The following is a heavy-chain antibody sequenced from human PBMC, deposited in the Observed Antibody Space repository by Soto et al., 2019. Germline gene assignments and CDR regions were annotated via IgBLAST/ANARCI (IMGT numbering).Heavy chain of an antibody. J-gene: IGHJ4*02. CDR2: ITSSGGGT. CDR3: ATLTAA. D-gene: IGHD6-13*01. V-gene: IGHV3-23*01. Sequence: GGSLRLSCAASGFTFSAYVMSWVRQDPGKVLEWVSSITSSGGGTYYADSVKGRFTVSRDNSKNTVYLQMNSLRDEDTAVYYCATLTAAWGQGTLVPVP. CDR1: GFTFSAYV.